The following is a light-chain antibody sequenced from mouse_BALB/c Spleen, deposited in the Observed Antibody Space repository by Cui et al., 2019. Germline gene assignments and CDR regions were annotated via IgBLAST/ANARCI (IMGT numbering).Light chain of an antibody. J-gene: IGLJ1*01. V-gene: IGLV1*01. CDR2: DTN. Sequence: HAVVTQVSALTTSPGETVNLTCRSTTGSLTTCNYANWVQEKPDHLFAGLIGDTNNRAPGGPARCSGSLIGDKAALTITGAQSEDEAIYFCALWYSNHWVFGGGTKLTVL. CDR3: ALWYSNHWV. CDR1: TGSLTTCNY.